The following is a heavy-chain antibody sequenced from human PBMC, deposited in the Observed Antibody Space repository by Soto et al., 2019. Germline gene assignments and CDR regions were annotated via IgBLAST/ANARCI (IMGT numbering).Heavy chain of an antibody. CDR2: INTGNGNT. J-gene: IGHJ4*02. CDR1: GYTFTSYA. Sequence: QVQLVQSGAEEKKPGASVKVSCKASGYTFTSYAMHWVRQAPGQRLEWMGWINTGNGNTRYSLKFQGRVTITRDTSASTAYMDLSSLRSEDTAVYYCARAGDRYCSDDSCSALYWGQGTLVTVSS. CDR3: ARAGDRYCSDDSCSALY. D-gene: IGHD2-15*01. V-gene: IGHV1-3*04.